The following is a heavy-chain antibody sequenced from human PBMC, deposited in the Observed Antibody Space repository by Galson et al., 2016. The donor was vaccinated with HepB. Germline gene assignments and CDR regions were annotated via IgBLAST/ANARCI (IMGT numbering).Heavy chain of an antibody. CDR2: VSHSSTYV. CDR3: ARSLGWYFDV. V-gene: IGHV3-21*01. J-gene: IGHJ2*01. CDR1: GFTFDNYT. Sequence: SLRLSCAASGFTFDNYTMNWLRQAPGKGLEWVSSVSHSSTYVYYADSVEGRFTISRDNAKNSLYLEMNRLRVEATAVFYCARSLGWYFDVWGRGTLVTVSS. D-gene: IGHD6-6*01.